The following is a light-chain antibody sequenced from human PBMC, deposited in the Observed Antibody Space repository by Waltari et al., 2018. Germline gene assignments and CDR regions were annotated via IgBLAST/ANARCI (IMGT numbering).Light chain of an antibody. V-gene: IGKV4-1*01. Sequence: DIVMTQSPDSLAVSLGETATINCKSSQSFLYTSNNKNYLGWYQQKPGRPPKLLFYWASTRESGVPDRFSAGGSGTDFTLTISSLQAEDVAIYYCQQYYKSRTFGQGTKLEIK. CDR2: WAS. J-gene: IGKJ2*01. CDR1: QSFLYTSNNKNY. CDR3: QQYYKSRT.